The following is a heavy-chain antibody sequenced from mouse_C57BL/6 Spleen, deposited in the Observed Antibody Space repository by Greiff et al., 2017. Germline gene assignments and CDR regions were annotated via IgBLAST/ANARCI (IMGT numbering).Heavy chain of an antibody. CDR1: GYTFTSYW. V-gene: IGHV1-69*01. J-gene: IGHJ4*01. CDR2: IDPSDSYT. D-gene: IGHD1-1*01. CDR3: ARQDGSTLYAMVY. Sequence: VQLQQPGAELVMPGASVKLSCKASGYTFTSYWMHWVKQRPGQGLEWIGEIDPSDSYTNYNQKFKGKSTLTVDKCSSTAYMQISSLTSEDSAVYVCARQDGSTLYAMVYGGQGPSSPVSS.